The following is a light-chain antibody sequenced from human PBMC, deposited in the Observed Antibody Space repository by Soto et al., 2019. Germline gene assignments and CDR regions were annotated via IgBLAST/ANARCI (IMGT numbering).Light chain of an antibody. CDR3: RQRSNWPPVT. J-gene: IGKJ4*01. CDR2: DAS. Sequence: EIVLTQSPATLSLSPGERATLSCRASQSVSSYLAWYQQKPDQAPRLLIYDASNRATGIPARFSGSGSGTDVTLTISSLEREDFAIYYCRQRSNWPPVTFGGGTKVEIK. CDR1: QSVSSY. V-gene: IGKV3-11*01.